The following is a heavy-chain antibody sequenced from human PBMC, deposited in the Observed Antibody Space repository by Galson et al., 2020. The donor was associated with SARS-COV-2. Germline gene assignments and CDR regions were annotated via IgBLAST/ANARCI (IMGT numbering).Heavy chain of an antibody. Sequence: GESLKISCAASGFTFSSYAMNWVRQAPGKGLEWVSGISGSGSTTYYAGSVKGRFTISRDNSKNTLYLQMNSLRGEDTAVYYCAKRHRDSSGFDFWGQGTLVTVSS. D-gene: IGHD3-22*01. CDR3: AKRHRDSSGFDF. CDR2: ISGSGSTT. J-gene: IGHJ4*02. V-gene: IGHV3-23*01. CDR1: GFTFSSYA.